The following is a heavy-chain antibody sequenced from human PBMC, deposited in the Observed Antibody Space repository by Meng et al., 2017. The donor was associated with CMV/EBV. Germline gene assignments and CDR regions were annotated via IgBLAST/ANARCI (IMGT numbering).Heavy chain of an antibody. Sequence: ASVKVSCKASGYTFTSYDINWVRQATGQGLEWMGWMNPNSGNTGYAQKFQGRVTNTRNTTIRTADMELSSLRSEDTAVYYCARSEGALDYWGQGTLVTVSS. D-gene: IGHD3-16*01. J-gene: IGHJ4*02. CDR1: GYTFTSYD. CDR3: ARSEGALDY. V-gene: IGHV1-8*03. CDR2: MNPNSGNT.